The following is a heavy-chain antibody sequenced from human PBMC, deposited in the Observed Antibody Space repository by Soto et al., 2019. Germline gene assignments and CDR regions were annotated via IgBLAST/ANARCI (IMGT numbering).Heavy chain of an antibody. CDR2: IYISGST. Sequence: QVQLQESGPGLVKPSETLSLTCTVSGGSISSYYWIWIRQSAGKGLEWIGRIYISGSTNYNPSLESRVTMSVDTSKNQFSLKLSSVTAADTAVYYCASALLDYGDYYFDNWGQGTLVTVSS. CDR1: GGSISSYY. CDR3: ASALLDYGDYYFDN. J-gene: IGHJ4*02. D-gene: IGHD4-17*01. V-gene: IGHV4-4*07.